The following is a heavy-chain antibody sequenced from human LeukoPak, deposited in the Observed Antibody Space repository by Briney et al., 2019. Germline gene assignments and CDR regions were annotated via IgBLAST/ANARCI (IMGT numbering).Heavy chain of an antibody. CDR2: ISYDGSNK. V-gene: IGHV3-30-3*01. Sequence: GGSLRLSCAASGFTFSSYAMHWVRQAAGKGLEWVAVISYDGSNKYYADSVKGRFTISRDNSKNTLYLQMNSLRAEDTAVYYCARGWSYSSYWGQGTLVTVSS. CDR3: ARGWSYSSY. D-gene: IGHD1-26*01. CDR1: GFTFSSYA. J-gene: IGHJ4*02.